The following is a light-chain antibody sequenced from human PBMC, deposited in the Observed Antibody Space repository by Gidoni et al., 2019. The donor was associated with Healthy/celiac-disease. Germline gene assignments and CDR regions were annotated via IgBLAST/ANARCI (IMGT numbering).Light chain of an antibody. Sequence: QSALTQPASVSGSPGQSITISCTETSSDVGGYNYVSWYQQHPGKAPKLMIYEVSNRPSGVPDRFSGSKSGNTASLTISGLQAEDEADYYCSSYTSSSLYVFGTGTKVTVL. CDR3: SSYTSSSLYV. CDR2: EVS. CDR1: SSDVGGYNY. V-gene: IGLV2-14*01. J-gene: IGLJ1*01.